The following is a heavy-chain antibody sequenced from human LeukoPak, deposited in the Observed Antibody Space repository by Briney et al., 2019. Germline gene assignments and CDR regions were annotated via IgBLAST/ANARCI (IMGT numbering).Heavy chain of an antibody. V-gene: IGHV1-46*01. D-gene: IGHD3-3*01. CDR1: GYTFTSYY. CDR2: INPNGGST. CDR3: ARDLEWSTGGY. Sequence: GASVRVSCKASGYTFTSYYMHWVRQAPGQGLEWMGIINPNGGSTSYAQKFKGRVTMTRDTSTSTVYMELSSLRSEETTVYYCARDLEWSTGGYWGQGTLVTVSS. J-gene: IGHJ4*02.